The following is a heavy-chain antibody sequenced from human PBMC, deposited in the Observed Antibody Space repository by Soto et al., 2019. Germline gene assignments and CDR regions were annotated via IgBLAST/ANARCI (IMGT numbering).Heavy chain of an antibody. Sequence: EVQLVESGGGLVQPGKALRLSCAASGFTFSKYWIHWVRQAPGKGPVWVSYISSDGTTTDDADSVKGRFTISRDNAKNTLYLQMDSLRAEDTAVYYCAIQDCTNDVCLEAAVTVGGALEYWGQGAQVTVSS. CDR3: AIQDCTNDVCLEAAVTVGGALEY. CDR2: ISSDGTTT. J-gene: IGHJ4*02. D-gene: IGHD2-8*01. V-gene: IGHV3-74*01. CDR1: GFTFSKYW.